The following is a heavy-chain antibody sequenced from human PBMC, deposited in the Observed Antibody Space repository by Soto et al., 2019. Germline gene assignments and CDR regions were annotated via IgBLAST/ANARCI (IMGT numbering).Heavy chain of an antibody. CDR1: GGSISSYY. CDR2: IYHSGST. J-gene: IGHJ4*02. Sequence: PSETLSLTCTVPGGSISSYYWSWIRQPPGKGLEWIGYIYHSGSTYYNPSLKSRVTISVDRSKNQFSLKLSSVTAADTAVYYCARTTQLTTLDYWGQGTLVTVSS. D-gene: IGHD4-17*01. V-gene: IGHV4-59*12. CDR3: ARTTQLTTLDY.